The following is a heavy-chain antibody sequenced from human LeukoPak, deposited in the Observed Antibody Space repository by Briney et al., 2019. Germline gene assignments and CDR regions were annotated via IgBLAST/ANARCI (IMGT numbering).Heavy chain of an antibody. CDR2: ISGSGGST. V-gene: IGHV3-23*01. D-gene: IGHD3-3*01. Sequence: GGSLRLSCAASGFTFSSYGMNWVRQAPGKGLEWVSAISGSGGSTYYADSVKGQFTISRDNSKNTLYLQMNSLRAEDTAVYYCAKFLGYFDYWGQGTLVTVSS. J-gene: IGHJ4*02. CDR3: AKFLGYFDY. CDR1: GFTFSSYG.